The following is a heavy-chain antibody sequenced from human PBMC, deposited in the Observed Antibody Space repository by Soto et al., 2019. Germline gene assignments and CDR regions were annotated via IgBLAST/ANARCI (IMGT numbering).Heavy chain of an antibody. Sequence: GGSLRLSCAASGFTFSSYAMHWVRQAPGKGLELVAVISYDGSNKYYADSVKGRFTISRDTSKNTLCLQMNSLRAEYTAVYYCARDFRTVAAAGTDYWGQGTLVTVSS. D-gene: IGHD6-13*01. CDR1: GFTFSSYA. V-gene: IGHV3-30*04. J-gene: IGHJ4*02. CDR2: ISYDGSNK. CDR3: ARDFRTVAAAGTDY.